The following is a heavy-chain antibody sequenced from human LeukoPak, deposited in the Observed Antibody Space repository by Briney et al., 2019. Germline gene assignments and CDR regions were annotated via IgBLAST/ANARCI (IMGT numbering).Heavy chain of an antibody. CDR2: IRSKAYGGTT. Sequence: GGSLRLSCTGSGFTFGDYAMTWVRQAPGKGLEWVGFIRSKAYGGTTEYAASVKDRFTISRDDSKSIAYLQMNSLKTEDTAVYYCTRETTPYYWGQGTLVTVSS. D-gene: IGHD4-17*01. CDR3: TRETTPYY. CDR1: GFTFGDYA. J-gene: IGHJ4*02. V-gene: IGHV3-49*04.